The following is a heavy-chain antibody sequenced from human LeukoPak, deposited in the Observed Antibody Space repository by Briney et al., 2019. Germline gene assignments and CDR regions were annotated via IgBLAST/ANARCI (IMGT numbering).Heavy chain of an antibody. V-gene: IGHV3-48*01. D-gene: IGHD4-17*01. J-gene: IGHJ5*02. CDR2: ISSSSSTI. CDR3: ARDPTMTTWGGWFDT. CDR1: GFTFSSYN. Sequence: PGGSLKLSCAASGFTFSSYNMNWVRQAPGKGLEWVSYISSSSSTIYYADSVKGRFTISRDNAKNSLYLQMNSLRAEDTAVYYCARDPTMTTWGGWFDTWGQGTLVTVSS.